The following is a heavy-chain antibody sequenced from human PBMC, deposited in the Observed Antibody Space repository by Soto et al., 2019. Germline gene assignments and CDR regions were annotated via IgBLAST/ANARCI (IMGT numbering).Heavy chain of an antibody. D-gene: IGHD6-19*01. CDR1: GGTFSSYA. J-gene: IGHJ2*01. CDR3: AALLRGYNSGRGSWYFDL. CDR2: IIPIFGTA. Sequence: QVQLVQSGAEVKKPGSSVKVSCKASGGTFSSYAISWVRQAPGQGLEWMGGIIPIFGTANYAQKFQGRVTITADESTSTAYMELSSLRSEDTAVYYCAALLRGYNSGRGSWYFDLWGRGTLVTVSS. V-gene: IGHV1-69*01.